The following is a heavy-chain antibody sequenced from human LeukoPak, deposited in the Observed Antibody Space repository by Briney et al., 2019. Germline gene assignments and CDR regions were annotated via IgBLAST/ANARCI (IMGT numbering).Heavy chain of an antibody. D-gene: IGHD4-17*01. CDR2: ISAYNGNT. CDR3: ARDLSPKDYGDWGDY. J-gene: IGHJ4*02. V-gene: IGHV1-18*01. CDR1: GYTFTSYG. Sequence: ASVKVSCKASGYTFTSYGISWVRQAPGQGLEWMGWISAYNGNTNYAQKLQGRVAMTTDTSTSTAYMELSSLRSEDTAVYYCARDLSPKDYGDWGDYWGQGTLVTVSS.